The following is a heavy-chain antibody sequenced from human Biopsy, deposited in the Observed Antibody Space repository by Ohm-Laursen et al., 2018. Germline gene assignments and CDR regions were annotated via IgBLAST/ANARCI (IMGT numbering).Heavy chain of an antibody. Sequence: SLRLSCTASGFMFSRYGMHWVRQAPGKGLEWVAVIYYDGLNKEYADSVKGRFTISRDNSKNTLFLRMNSLRAEDTAVYYCARDGIVVVPAAFHLDNWGPGTLVTVSS. D-gene: IGHD2-2*01. V-gene: IGHV3-33*01. J-gene: IGHJ4*02. CDR2: IYYDGLNK. CDR1: GFMFSRYG. CDR3: ARDGIVVVPAAFHLDN.